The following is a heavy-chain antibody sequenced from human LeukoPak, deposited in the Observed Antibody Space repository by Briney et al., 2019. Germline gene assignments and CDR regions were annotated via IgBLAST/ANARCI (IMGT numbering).Heavy chain of an antibody. J-gene: IGHJ4*02. D-gene: IGHD3-10*01. CDR3: ARALWFGETFPAY. CDR1: GFTFSSYG. V-gene: IGHV3-33*01. CDR2: IRYDGSKK. Sequence: GGALRLSCAASGFTFSSYGMHWVRQAPGKGREGVAVIRYDGSKKYYADSVKGRFTISRDNAKNSLYLQMNSLRAEDTAVYYCARALWFGETFPAYSGQGTLVTVSS.